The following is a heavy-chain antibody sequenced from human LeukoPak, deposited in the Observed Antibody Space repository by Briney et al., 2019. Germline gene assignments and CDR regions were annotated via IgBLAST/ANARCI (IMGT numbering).Heavy chain of an antibody. Sequence: ASVKVSCKASGYTFTTYGVTWVRQAPGQGLEWMGWISAYNGNTNYAEKLQGRVTMTTDTSTSTAYMELRSLRSDDTAVYYCARDDRPYDYLWGSYRPFDYWGQGTLVTVSS. CDR1: GYTFTTYG. D-gene: IGHD3-16*02. CDR2: ISAYNGNT. V-gene: IGHV1-18*01. CDR3: ARDDRPYDYLWGSYRPFDY. J-gene: IGHJ4*02.